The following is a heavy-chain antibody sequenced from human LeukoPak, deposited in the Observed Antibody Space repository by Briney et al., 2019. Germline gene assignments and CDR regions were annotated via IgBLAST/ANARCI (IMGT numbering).Heavy chain of an antibody. V-gene: IGHV4-34*01. D-gene: IGHD6-19*01. Sequence: SETLSLTCAVYGGSFSGYYWSWIRQPPGKGLEWIGEINHSGSTNYNPSLKSRVTISVDTSKNQFSLKLSSVTAADTAVYCCARGAVAGKVDFDYWGQGTLVTVSS. CDR3: ARGAVAGKVDFDY. CDR2: INHSGST. CDR1: GGSFSGYY. J-gene: IGHJ4*02.